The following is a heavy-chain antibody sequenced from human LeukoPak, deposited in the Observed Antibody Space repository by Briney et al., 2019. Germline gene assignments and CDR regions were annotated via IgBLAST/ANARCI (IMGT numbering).Heavy chain of an antibody. V-gene: IGHV4-59*08. J-gene: IGHJ4*02. CDR1: GGSISSYY. CDR3: ARPQYSSGWYFAFDY. Sequence: SETLSLTCTVSGGSISSYYWSWIRQPPGKGLEWIGYIYYSGSTNYNPSLKSRVTISVDTSKNQFSLKLSSVTAADTAVYYCARPQYSSGWYFAFDYWGRGTLVAVSS. D-gene: IGHD6-19*01. CDR2: IYYSGST.